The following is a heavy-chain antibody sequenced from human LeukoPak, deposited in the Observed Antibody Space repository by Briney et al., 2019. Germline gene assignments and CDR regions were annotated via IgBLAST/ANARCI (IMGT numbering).Heavy chain of an antibody. D-gene: IGHD4-17*01. Sequence: PSETLSLTCAVYGGSFSGYYWSWIRQPPGKGLEWIGEINHSGSTNYNPSLKSRVTISVDTSKNQFSLKLSSVTAADTAVYYCARSFPATVTTIGTYGNAFDYWGQGTLVTVSS. J-gene: IGHJ4*02. CDR3: ARSFPATVTTIGTYGNAFDY. CDR2: INHSGST. CDR1: GGSFSGYY. V-gene: IGHV4-34*01.